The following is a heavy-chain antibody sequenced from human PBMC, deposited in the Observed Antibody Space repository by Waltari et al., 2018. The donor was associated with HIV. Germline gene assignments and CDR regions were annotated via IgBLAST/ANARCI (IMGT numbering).Heavy chain of an antibody. CDR3: ARDRRGIGEGWGMDV. V-gene: IGHV1-69*12. D-gene: IGHD3-10*01. CDR1: GAIAVRYS. Sequence: QIQLLQSGGEVKKPGSSVKLSCEISGAIAVRYSIGWVRQAPGSGLEWLGGIITLFGTLEKSEKFHDRLTITADESSNMVYMELRSLRLDDTAIYFCARDRRGIGEGWGMDVWGPGTTVIVSS. CDR2: IITLFGTL. J-gene: IGHJ6*02.